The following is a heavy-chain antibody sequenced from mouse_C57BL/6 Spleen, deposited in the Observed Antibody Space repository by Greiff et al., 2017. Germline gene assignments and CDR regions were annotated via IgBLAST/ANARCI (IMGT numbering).Heavy chain of an antibody. CDR2: IRNKANGYTT. D-gene: IGHD1-1*01. V-gene: IGHV7-3*01. CDR3: ARYPSYYYGSSSYAMDY. Sequence: EVQRVESGGGLVQPGGSLSLSCAASGFTFTDYYMSWVRQPPGKALEWLGFIRNKANGYTTEYSASVKGRFTISRDNSQSILYLQMNALRAEDSATYYCARYPSYYYGSSSYAMDYWGQGTSVTVSS. J-gene: IGHJ4*01. CDR1: GFTFTDYY.